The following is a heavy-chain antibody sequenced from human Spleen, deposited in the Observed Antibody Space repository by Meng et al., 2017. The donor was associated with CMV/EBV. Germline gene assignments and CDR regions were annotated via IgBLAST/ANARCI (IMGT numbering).Heavy chain of an antibody. CDR3: AKETGAVGASS. Sequence: GGSLRLSCVASGFTFSTSGMHWVRQAPGKGLEWVTFLASDGTTAYYADSVKGRFTISRDNSKNTLYLQMNSLSAEDTAIYHCAKETGAVGASSWGQGTLVTVSS. CDR1: GFTFSTSG. J-gene: IGHJ4*02. V-gene: IGHV3-30*02. D-gene: IGHD6-19*01. CDR2: LASDGTTA.